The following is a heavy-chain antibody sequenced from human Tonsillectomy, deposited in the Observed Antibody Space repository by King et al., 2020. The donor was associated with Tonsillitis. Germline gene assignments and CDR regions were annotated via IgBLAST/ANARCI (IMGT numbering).Heavy chain of an antibody. J-gene: IGHJ4*02. D-gene: IGHD3-16*01. CDR3: ARDLFGGLTPLDY. CDR2: VSYDGNTE. CDR1: GFTFSNYV. Sequence: VQLVESGGGVVQPGRSLRLSCAASGFTFSNYVMHWVLQAPGKGLEWVAVVSYDGNTEFYAASVKGRVTISRDNSRNTLYLQMNSLRPDDTAVYYCARDLFGGLTPLDYWGQGTLVTVSS. V-gene: IGHV3-30*01.